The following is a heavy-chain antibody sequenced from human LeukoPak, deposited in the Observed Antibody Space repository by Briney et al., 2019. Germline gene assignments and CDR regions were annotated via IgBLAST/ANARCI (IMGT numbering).Heavy chain of an antibody. CDR2: IYISGRT. J-gene: IGHJ3*02. Sequence: TSETLSLTCTVSGGAISSYNWSWVWQRAGEGLGWIGRIYISGRTNYNPSLKSRVTMSVYTCKNQFSLKMSAVSAADTAVYYCASSREWELHDAFDIWGQGTMVTVSS. D-gene: IGHD1-26*01. CDR3: ASSREWELHDAFDI. V-gene: IGHV4-4*07. CDR1: GGAISSYN.